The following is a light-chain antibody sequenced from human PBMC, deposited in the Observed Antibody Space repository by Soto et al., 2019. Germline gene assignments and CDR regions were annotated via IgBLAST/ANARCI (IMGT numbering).Light chain of an antibody. J-gene: IGKJ5*01. CDR1: QSVGRY. CDR2: DAS. Sequence: EIMMTQSPGTLSLSPGERATISCRASQSVGRYLAWYQQKPGHAPRLLIYDASYRATGIPARLRGSGSGTDFTLTSISLEAEDFAIYYCQQRSNWITFGQGTRLEIK. CDR3: QQRSNWIT. V-gene: IGKV3-11*01.